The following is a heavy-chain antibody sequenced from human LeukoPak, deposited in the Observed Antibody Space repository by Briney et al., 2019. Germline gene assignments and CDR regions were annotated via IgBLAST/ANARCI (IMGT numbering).Heavy chain of an antibody. D-gene: IGHD3-22*01. Sequence: GGPLRLSCAASGFTFSSYWMSWVRQAPGKGLEWVANIKKDGSEKYYVDSVKGRFTISRDNAKNSLYLQMNSLRAEDTAVYYCARDLYRIVVVPHYFDYWGQGTLVTVSS. J-gene: IGHJ4*02. CDR3: ARDLYRIVVVPHYFDY. V-gene: IGHV3-7*01. CDR2: IKKDGSEK. CDR1: GFTFSSYW.